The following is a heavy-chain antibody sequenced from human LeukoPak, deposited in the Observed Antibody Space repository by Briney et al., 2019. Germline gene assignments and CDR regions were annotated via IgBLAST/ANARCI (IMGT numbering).Heavy chain of an antibody. Sequence: PGGSLRLSCAASGFTFSSYTMKWVRQAPGKGLEWVSSISSSSSYIYYADSVKGRFTISRDNAKNSLYLQMNSLRAEDTAVYYCARHLSGITGYTYGRGIDYWGQGTLVTVSS. J-gene: IGHJ4*02. D-gene: IGHD5-18*01. CDR2: ISSSSSYI. V-gene: IGHV3-21*01. CDR3: ARHLSGITGYTYGRGIDY. CDR1: GFTFSSYT.